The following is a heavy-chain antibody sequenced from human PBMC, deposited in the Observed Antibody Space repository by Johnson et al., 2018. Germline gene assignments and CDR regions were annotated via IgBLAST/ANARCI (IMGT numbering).Heavy chain of an antibody. CDR1: GFTFSSYS. Sequence: EVQLLESGGGLVKPGGSLRLSCAASGFTFSSYSMNWVRQDPWKGLEWVSSISSSSSYIYYADSVKGRFTISRDSAKNSLSLQMYSLRAEDTAVYYCARSYYDSSCYELLCAFDAWGQGTMVTVSS. D-gene: IGHD3-22*01. V-gene: IGHV3-21*01. CDR2: ISSSSSYI. CDR3: ARSYYDSSCYELLCAFDA. J-gene: IGHJ3*01.